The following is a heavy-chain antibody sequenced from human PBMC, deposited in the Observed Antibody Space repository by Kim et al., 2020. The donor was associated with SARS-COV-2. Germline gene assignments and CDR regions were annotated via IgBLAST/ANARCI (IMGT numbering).Heavy chain of an antibody. V-gene: IGHV4-34*01. CDR2: INHSGST. Sequence: SETLSLTCAVYGGSFSGYYWSWIRQPPGKGLEWIGEINHSGSTNYNPSLKSRVTISVDTSKNQFSLKLSSVTAADTAVYYCARYSRRGYSYAPFDYWGQG. CDR1: GGSFSGYY. CDR3: ARYSRRGYSYAPFDY. D-gene: IGHD5-18*01. J-gene: IGHJ4*02.